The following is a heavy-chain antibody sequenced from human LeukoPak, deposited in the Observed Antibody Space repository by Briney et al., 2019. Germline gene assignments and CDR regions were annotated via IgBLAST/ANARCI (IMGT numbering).Heavy chain of an antibody. CDR3: ARDRSYYSDTGTDY. J-gene: IGHJ4*02. V-gene: IGHV4-61*02. Sequence: SSETLSLTCSVSGASISRGSHYWSWIRQPAGKGLEWIGRIYTIGNTNYSPSLWRRVTISVDTSRNQFSLRLSSVTAADTAVYYCARDRSYYSDTGTDYWGQGVLVTVSS. CDR1: GASISRGSHY. CDR2: IYTIGNT. D-gene: IGHD3-22*01.